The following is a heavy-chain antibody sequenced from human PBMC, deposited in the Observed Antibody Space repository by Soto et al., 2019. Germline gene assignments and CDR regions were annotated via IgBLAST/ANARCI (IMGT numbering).Heavy chain of an antibody. Sequence: HPAGSLRLSCAASGFTFSSYAMHWVRQAPGKGLEWVAVISYDGSNKYYADSVKGRFTISRDNSKNTLYLQMNSLRAEDTAVYYCARSHNLVEREGLYFDYWGQGTLVTVSS. CDR1: GFTFSSYA. D-gene: IGHD1-1*01. J-gene: IGHJ4*02. CDR3: ARSHNLVEREGLYFDY. V-gene: IGHV3-30-3*01. CDR2: ISYDGSNK.